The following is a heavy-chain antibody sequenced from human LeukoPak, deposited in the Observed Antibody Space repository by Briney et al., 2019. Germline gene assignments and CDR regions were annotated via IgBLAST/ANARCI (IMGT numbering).Heavy chain of an antibody. CDR2: ISAYNGNT. CDR3: ARDPWKGYYDSSGYSPEVYYYGMDV. V-gene: IGHV1-18*01. J-gene: IGHJ6*02. CDR1: GYTFTSYG. Sequence: ASVNVSCKASGYTFTSYGISWVRQAPGQGLEWMGWISAYNGNTNYAQKLQGRVTMTTDTSTSTAYMELRSLRSDDTAVYYCARDPWKGYYDSSGYSPEVYYYGMDVWGQGTTVTVSS. D-gene: IGHD3-22*01.